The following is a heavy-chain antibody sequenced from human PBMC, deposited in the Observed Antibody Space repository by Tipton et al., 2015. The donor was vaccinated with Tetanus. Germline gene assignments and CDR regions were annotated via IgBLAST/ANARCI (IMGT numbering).Heavy chain of an antibody. D-gene: IGHD3-3*01. CDR1: GGSIRSDNYS. V-gene: IGHV4-31*03. CDR3: ARDPAVLRFLEWLPDWYFAL. CDR2: IYHRGST. Sequence: TLSLTCTVSGGSIRSDNYSWNWIRQHPGKGLEWIGNIYHRGSTYYNPSLKSRVTISVDTSKNQFSLKLSSVTAADTAVYYCARDPAVLRFLEWLPDWYFALWGRGTLVTVSS. J-gene: IGHJ2*01.